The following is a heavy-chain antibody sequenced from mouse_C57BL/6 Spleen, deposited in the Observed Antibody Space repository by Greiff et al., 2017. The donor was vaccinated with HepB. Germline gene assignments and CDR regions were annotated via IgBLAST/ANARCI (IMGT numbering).Heavy chain of an antibody. CDR1: GFSLTSYG. Sequence: QVQLKESGPGLVQPSQSLSITCTVSGFSLTSYGVHWVRQSPGKGLEWLGVIWSGGSTDYNAAFISRLSISKDNSKSQVFFKMNSLQADDTAIYYCARLYYDYRYFDVWGTGTTVTVSS. D-gene: IGHD2-4*01. J-gene: IGHJ1*03. CDR2: IWSGGST. V-gene: IGHV2-2*01. CDR3: ARLYYDYRYFDV.